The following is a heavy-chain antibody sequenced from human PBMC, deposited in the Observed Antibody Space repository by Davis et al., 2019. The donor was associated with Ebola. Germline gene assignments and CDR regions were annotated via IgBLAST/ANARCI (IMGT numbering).Heavy chain of an antibody. CDR1: GGSITNNY. D-gene: IGHD4-17*01. CDR3: AREWSKVTTGGWFDP. J-gene: IGHJ5*02. CDR2: IYYSGST. V-gene: IGHV4-59*12. Sequence: MPSETLSLTCTVSGGSITNNYWTWIRQPPGKGLEWIGYIYYSGSTNYNPSLKSRVTISVDTSKNQFSLKLSSVTAADTAVYYCAREWSKVTTGGWFDPWGQGTLVTVSS.